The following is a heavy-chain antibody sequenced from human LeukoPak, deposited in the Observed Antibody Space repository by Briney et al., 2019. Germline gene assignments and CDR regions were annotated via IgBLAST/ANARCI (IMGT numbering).Heavy chain of an antibody. D-gene: IGHD6-13*01. Sequence: GRSLRLSRAASGFTFSSYAMHWVRQAPGKGLEWVAVISYDGSNKYYADSVKGRFTISRDNSKNTLYLQMNSLRAEDTAVYYCARGGYRAAADILSGDYWGQGTLVTVSS. CDR1: GFTFSSYA. CDR2: ISYDGSNK. J-gene: IGHJ4*02. V-gene: IGHV3-30-3*01. CDR3: ARGGYRAAADILSGDY.